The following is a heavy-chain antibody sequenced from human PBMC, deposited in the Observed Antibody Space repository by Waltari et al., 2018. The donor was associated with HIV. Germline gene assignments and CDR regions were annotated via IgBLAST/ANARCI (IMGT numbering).Heavy chain of an antibody. CDR1: GYTFTGYY. Sequence: QVQLVQSGAAVKKPGAPVKVSCKASGYTFTGYYMHWVRQAPGQGLEWMGWINPNSGGTNYAQKFQGRVTMTRDTSISTAYMELSRLRSDDTAVYYCARDTPDAYYYDTSGYWSWGQGTLVTVSS. J-gene: IGHJ5*02. CDR3: ARDTPDAYYYDTSGYWS. CDR2: INPNSGGT. D-gene: IGHD3-22*01. V-gene: IGHV1-2*02.